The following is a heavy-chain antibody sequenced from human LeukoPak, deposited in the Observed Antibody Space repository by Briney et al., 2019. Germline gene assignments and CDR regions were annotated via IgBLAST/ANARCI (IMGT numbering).Heavy chain of an antibody. CDR3: AGDYLLGTESGI. CDR2: ISSSSSYI. CDR1: GFTFSSYS. J-gene: IGHJ3*02. V-gene: IGHV3-21*01. Sequence: GGSLRLSCAASGFTFSSYSMNWVRQAPGKGLEWVSSISSSSSYIYYADSVKGRFTISRDNAKNSLYLQMNSLRAEDTAVYYCAGDYLLGTESGIWGQGTMVTVSS. D-gene: IGHD2/OR15-2a*01.